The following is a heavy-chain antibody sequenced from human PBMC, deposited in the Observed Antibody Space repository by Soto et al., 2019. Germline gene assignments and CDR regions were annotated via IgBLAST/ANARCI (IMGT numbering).Heavy chain of an antibody. CDR2: VYYGGST. CDR3: AGGDYYHSSGYYFYYYTMDV. V-gene: IGHV4-39*01. CDR1: GGSISSSCDY. Sequence: SETLSLTCTVSGGSISSSCDYRGWIRQTPGKGLECIGNVYYGGSTYYNPSLKRRVTISVETSKSQFSLKLSSVTAADTAVYYCAGGDYYHSSGYYFYYYTMDVWGQGTTVTVSS. J-gene: IGHJ6*02. D-gene: IGHD3-22*01.